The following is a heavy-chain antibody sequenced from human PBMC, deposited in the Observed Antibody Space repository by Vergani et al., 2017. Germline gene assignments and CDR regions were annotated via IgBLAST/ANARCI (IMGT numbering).Heavy chain of an antibody. J-gene: IGHJ4*02. CDR2: IQLDGSNQ. CDR3: AKHFSGWSSDY. CDR1: GFTLSNYD. Sequence: QVQLVESGGGVVQRGGSLRLSCATSGFTLSNYDMQWIRQGPGKGLEFVAFIQLDGSNQYYADSVKGRFTLSRDFSKNTLYLQLNSLRTDDTATYYCAKHFSGWSSDYWGQGTQVIVSS. D-gene: IGHD6-19*01. V-gene: IGHV3-30*02.